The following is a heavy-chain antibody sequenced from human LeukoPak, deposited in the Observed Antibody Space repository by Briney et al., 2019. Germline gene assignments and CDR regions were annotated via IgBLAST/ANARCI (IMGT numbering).Heavy chain of an antibody. D-gene: IGHD6-6*01. J-gene: IGHJ4*02. CDR2: INHSGST. CDR1: GGSISSYY. CDR3: ARGYSSFGYFDY. V-gene: IGHV4-34*01. Sequence: PSETLSLTCTVSGGSISSYYWSWIRQPPGKGLEWIGEINHSGSTNYNPSLKSRVTISVDTSKNQFSLKLSSVTAADTAVYYCARGYSSFGYFDYWGQGTLVTVSS.